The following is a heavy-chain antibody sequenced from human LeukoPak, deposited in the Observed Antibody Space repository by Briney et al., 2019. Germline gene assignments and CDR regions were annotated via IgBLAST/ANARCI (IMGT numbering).Heavy chain of an antibody. D-gene: IGHD3-22*01. CDR1: GYTLTELS. V-gene: IGHV1-24*01. J-gene: IGHJ5*02. CDR3: ATYFYYYDSSALNRGGWFDP. Sequence: ASVKVSCKVSGYTLTELSMHWVRQAPGKGLEWMGGFDPEDGETIYAQKFQGRVTMTEDTSTDTAYMEVSSLRSEDTAVYYCATYFYYYDSSALNRGGWFDPWGQGTLVTVSS. CDR2: FDPEDGET.